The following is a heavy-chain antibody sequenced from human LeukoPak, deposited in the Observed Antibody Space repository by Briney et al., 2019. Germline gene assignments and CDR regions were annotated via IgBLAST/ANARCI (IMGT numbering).Heavy chain of an antibody. CDR1: GFTSSNYG. V-gene: IGHV3-48*02. J-gene: IGHJ4*02. D-gene: IGHD1-14*01. CDR3: ARNPDRAYFDY. Sequence: SLRLSCAASGFTSSNYGMNSVRQAPRKGLEWVAYISRTSSDIHYADSVVGRLTISRDSATNSLHLQLHRLRDEDTAVYYCARNPDRAYFDYWGQGSLVTVCS. CDR2: ISRTSSDI.